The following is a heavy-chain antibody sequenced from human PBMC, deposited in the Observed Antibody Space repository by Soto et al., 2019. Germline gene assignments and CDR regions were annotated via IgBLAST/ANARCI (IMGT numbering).Heavy chain of an antibody. D-gene: IGHD6-13*01. CDR3: ARHLTGYSSSWYDGYYYYGMDV. CDR1: GYSFTSYW. J-gene: IGHJ6*02. CDR2: IYPGDSDT. Sequence: RESLKISCKGSGYSFTSYWIGWVRQMPGKGLEWMGIIYPGDSDTRYSPSFQGQVTISADKSISTAYLQWSSLKASNTAMYYCARHLTGYSSSWYDGYYYYGMDVWGQGTTVTVSS. V-gene: IGHV5-51*01.